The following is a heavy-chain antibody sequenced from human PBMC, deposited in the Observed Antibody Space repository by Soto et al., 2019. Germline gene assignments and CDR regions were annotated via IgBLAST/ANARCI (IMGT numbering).Heavy chain of an antibody. CDR1: GFTISTYW. CDR3: ARDPDPGRNLFDP. CDR2: IKSDGGVT. J-gene: IGHJ5*02. Sequence: WGSLRLSCAASGFTISTYWMHWVRQAPGKGLVWVSRIKSDGGVTNYVDSVEGRFTISRDNAKNTVYLQMNDLRAEDTAMYYWARDPDPGRNLFDPCGKGTLVTVDS. D-gene: IGHD2-15*01. V-gene: IGHV3-74*01.